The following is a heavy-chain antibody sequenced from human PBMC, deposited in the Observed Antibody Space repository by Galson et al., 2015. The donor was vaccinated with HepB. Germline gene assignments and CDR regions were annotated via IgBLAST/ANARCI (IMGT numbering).Heavy chain of an antibody. D-gene: IGHD5-24*01. CDR3: ARAEGWLQFPY. V-gene: IGHV4-59*01. CDR1: GGSISSYY. CDR2: IYYSGST. Sequence: ETLSLTCTVSGGSISSYYWSWIRQPPGKGLEWIGYIYYSGSTNYNPSLKSRVTISVDTSKNQFSLKLSSVTAADTAVYYCARAEGWLQFPYWGQGTLVTVSS. J-gene: IGHJ4*02.